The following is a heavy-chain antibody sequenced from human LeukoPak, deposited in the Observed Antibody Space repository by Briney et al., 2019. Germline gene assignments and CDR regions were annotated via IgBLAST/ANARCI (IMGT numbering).Heavy chain of an antibody. CDR2: ISSSGSTI. D-gene: IGHD3-10*01. J-gene: IGHJ4*02. Sequence: GGSLRLSCAASGFTFSNYYMIWIRHAPPKGMERVSYISSSGSTIYYADSVKGRFTICRDNAKNSLYLQMNSLRAEDTAVYYCARDRGAITFDYWGQGTLVTVSS. CDR3: ARDRGAITFDY. V-gene: IGHV3-11*01. CDR1: GFTFSNYY.